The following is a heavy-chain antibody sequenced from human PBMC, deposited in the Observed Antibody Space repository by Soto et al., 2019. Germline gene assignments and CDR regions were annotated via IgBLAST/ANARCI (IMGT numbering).Heavy chain of an antibody. CDR2: INPNSGGT. CDR3: ARGADYSNYRPYYYYYGMDV. V-gene: IGHV1-2*02. D-gene: IGHD4-4*01. J-gene: IGHJ6*02. CDR1: GYTFTGYY. Sequence: ASVKVSCKASGYTFTGYYMHWVRQAPGQGLEWMGWINPNSGGTNYAQKFQGRVTMTRDTSISTAYMELSRLRSDDTAVYYCARGADYSNYRPYYYYYGMDVWGQGTTVTVSS.